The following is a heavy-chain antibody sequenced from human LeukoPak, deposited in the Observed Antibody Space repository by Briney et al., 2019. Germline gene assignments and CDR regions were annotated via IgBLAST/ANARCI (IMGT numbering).Heavy chain of an antibody. J-gene: IGHJ6*02. D-gene: IGHD1-26*01. V-gene: IGHV1-46*01. CDR2: INPSGGST. CDR1: GYTFTSYY. Sequence: ASVKVSCKAPGYTFTSYYMHWVRQAPGQGLEWMGIINPSGGSTSYAQKFQGRVTMTRDTSTSTVYMELSSLRSEDTAVYYCAREMGATTYYYYGMDVWGQGTTVTVSS. CDR3: AREMGATTYYYYGMDV.